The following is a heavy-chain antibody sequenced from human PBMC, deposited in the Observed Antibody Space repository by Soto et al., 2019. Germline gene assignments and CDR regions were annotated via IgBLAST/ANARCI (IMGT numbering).Heavy chain of an antibody. CDR2: IYYSGTT. Sequence: QVQLQESGPGLVEPSQPLSLICTVSGGSISSGDYYWSWIRQLPVKGLEWIGYIYYSGTTFHNPSLKSRVSISVDTSKNLFSLKLSSMTAADTAVYYCARTSGDYGLSKYFQHWGQGTLVTVSS. CDR1: GGSISSGDYY. CDR3: ARTSGDYGLSKYFQH. D-gene: IGHD4-17*01. V-gene: IGHV4-31*03. J-gene: IGHJ1*01.